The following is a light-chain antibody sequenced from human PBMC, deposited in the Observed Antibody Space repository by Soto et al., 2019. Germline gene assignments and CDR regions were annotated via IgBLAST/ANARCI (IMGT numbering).Light chain of an antibody. Sequence: QSVLTQPPSVSGAPGQRVTISCTGTNSNIGADYGVQWYQQFPGTAPKLLIYGNSNRPSGVPDRFSGSKSGTSASLAINGLQAEDEAHYYCQSYDNSLSGSWVFGGGTKVTVL. CDR2: GNS. V-gene: IGLV1-40*01. J-gene: IGLJ3*02. CDR1: NSNIGADYG. CDR3: QSYDNSLSGSWV.